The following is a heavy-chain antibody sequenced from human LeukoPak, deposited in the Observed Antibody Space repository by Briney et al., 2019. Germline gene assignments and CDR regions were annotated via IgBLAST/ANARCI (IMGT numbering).Heavy chain of an antibody. D-gene: IGHD2-15*01. V-gene: IGHV3-66*01. CDR2: IYSGDTT. J-gene: IGHJ6*02. Sequence: GGSLRLSCTASGFSVNNNYISWVRQAPGRGLEWVSVIYSGDTTFYADSVKDRFTISRDNRKNLLHLQMNSLRPDDSAVYYCVKDLGSAITSALALDVWGQGTTVTVSS. CDR1: GFSVNNNY. CDR3: VKDLGSAITSALALDV.